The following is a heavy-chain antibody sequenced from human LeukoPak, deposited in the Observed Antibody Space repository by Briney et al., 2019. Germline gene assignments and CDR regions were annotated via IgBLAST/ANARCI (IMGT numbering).Heavy chain of an antibody. CDR2: ISDSSSYI. CDR3: ARGYCSGGTCYWAAFDI. CDR1: GFTFSSYT. Sequence: GGSLRLPCAASGFTFSSYTMNWVRHAPGKGLEWVSSISDSSSYIYYADSVKGRFTISRDNATNSLYLQMNSLRAEDTAVYYCARGYCSGGTCYWAAFDIWGQGTLVTVSS. J-gene: IGHJ3*02. V-gene: IGHV3-21*01. D-gene: IGHD2-15*01.